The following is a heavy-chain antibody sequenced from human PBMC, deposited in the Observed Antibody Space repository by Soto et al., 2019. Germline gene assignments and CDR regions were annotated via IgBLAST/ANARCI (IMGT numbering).Heavy chain of an antibody. Sequence: SETLSLTCTVSGYSISSYYWSWIRQPPGKGLEWIGYIYYSGSTNYNPSLKSRVTISVDTSKNQFSLKLSSVTAADTAVYYCARLDTAMVFDYWGQGTLVTVS. CDR3: ARLDTAMVFDY. CDR1: GYSISSYY. V-gene: IGHV4-59*08. CDR2: IYYSGST. D-gene: IGHD5-18*01. J-gene: IGHJ4*02.